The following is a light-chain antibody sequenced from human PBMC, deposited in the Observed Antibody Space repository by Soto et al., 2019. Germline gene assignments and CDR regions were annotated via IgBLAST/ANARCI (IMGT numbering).Light chain of an antibody. Sequence: QSVLTQPASVSGSPGQSITISCTGTSSDVGGYNYVSWYQQHPGKAPKLMIYDVSNRPSEVSNRFSGSKSGNTASLTISGLQAEDEADYYCSSYTSSDTLVFGGGTQLTVL. V-gene: IGLV2-14*03. CDR2: DVS. CDR3: SSYTSSDTLV. CDR1: SSDVGGYNY. J-gene: IGLJ3*02.